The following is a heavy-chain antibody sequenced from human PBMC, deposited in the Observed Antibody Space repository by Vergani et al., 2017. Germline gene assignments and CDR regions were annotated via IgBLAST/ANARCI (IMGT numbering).Heavy chain of an antibody. CDR2: ISSSGNTV. Sequence: EVQLLESGGGLVQPGGSLRVSCAASRFTFSSYAMSWVRQAPGKGLEWISYISSSGNTVYYTDSVKGRFTISRDNAKNSLYLQMNGLRAEDTAIYYCTRETRREPHDYWGQGTLVTVSS. CDR3: TRETRREPHDY. D-gene: IGHD1-14*01. CDR1: RFTFSSYA. J-gene: IGHJ4*02. V-gene: IGHV3-48*03.